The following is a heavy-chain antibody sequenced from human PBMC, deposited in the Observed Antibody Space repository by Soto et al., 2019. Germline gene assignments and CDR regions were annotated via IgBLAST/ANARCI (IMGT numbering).Heavy chain of an antibody. Sequence: SETLSLTCTVSGGSISSYYWSWIRQPPGKGLEWIGYIYYSGSTNYNPSLKSRVTISVDTSKNQFSLKLSSVTAADTAVYYCARTRVATGTGALGYWGQGTLVTVSS. CDR2: IYYSGST. J-gene: IGHJ4*02. D-gene: IGHD1-1*01. V-gene: IGHV4-59*01. CDR1: GGSISSYY. CDR3: ARTRVATGTGALGY.